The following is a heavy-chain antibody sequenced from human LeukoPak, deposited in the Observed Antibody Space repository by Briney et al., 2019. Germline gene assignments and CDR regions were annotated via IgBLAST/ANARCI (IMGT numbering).Heavy chain of an antibody. J-gene: IGHJ2*01. Sequence: GGSLRLFCAASGFTFSSYSMNWVRQAPGKGLEWVSSISSSGSYIYNADSVKGRFTISRDNAKNSLYLQMNSLRAEDTDVYYCARALAVAGTDWYFDLWGRGTLVTVSS. CDR1: GFTFSSYS. D-gene: IGHD6-19*01. CDR3: ARALAVAGTDWYFDL. V-gene: IGHV3-21*01. CDR2: ISSSGSYI.